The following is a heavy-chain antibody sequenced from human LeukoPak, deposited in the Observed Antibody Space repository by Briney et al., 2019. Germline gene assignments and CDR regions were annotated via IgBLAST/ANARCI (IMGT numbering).Heavy chain of an antibody. J-gene: IGHJ5*02. D-gene: IGHD6-13*01. CDR3: AKALGLASAGSWFDP. V-gene: IGHV3-23*01. CDR2: ISGSGGST. CDR1: GFTFSSYA. Sequence: PGVSLRLSCAAYGFTFSSYAMSWVRQAPGTGLEWVSAISGSGGSTYYADSVKGRFTISRDNSKNTLYLQMNSLRAEYTAVYYCAKALGLASAGSWFDPWGQGTLDTDSS.